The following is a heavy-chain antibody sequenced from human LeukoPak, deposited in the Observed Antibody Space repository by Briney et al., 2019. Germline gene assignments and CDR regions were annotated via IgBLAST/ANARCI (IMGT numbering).Heavy chain of an antibody. J-gene: IGHJ3*02. V-gene: IGHV4-4*02. CDR1: GGSISNRNW. D-gene: IGHD7-27*01. CDR3: ARVFELGMNAVDI. Sequence: SGPTLVNPSGTMSLTCAISGGSISNRNWWSWVRQPPGKGLEWIGEIYHTGITKYSPSLKSRVTISVDKSKNQFSLNVTSVTAADTAIYYCARVFELGMNAVDIWGEGPMVTVSS. CDR2: IYHTGIT.